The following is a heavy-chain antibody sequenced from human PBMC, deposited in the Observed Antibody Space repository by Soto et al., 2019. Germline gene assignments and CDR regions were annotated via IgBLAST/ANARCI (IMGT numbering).Heavy chain of an antibody. J-gene: IGHJ5*02. D-gene: IGHD2-15*01. CDR1: GGSISSSSYY. Sequence: NPSETLSLTXTVSGGSISSSSYYWGWIRQPPGKGLEWIGSIYYSGSTYYNPSLKSRVTISVDTSKNQFSLKLSSVTAADTAVYYCASRLVVVVAATEFDPWGQGTLVTVSS. CDR3: ASRLVVVVAATEFDP. V-gene: IGHV4-39*01. CDR2: IYYSGST.